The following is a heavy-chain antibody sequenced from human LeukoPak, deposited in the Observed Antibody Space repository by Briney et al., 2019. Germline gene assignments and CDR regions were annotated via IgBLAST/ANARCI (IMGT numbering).Heavy chain of an antibody. CDR3: TRAPHPRCSSSGCYLDY. CDR1: GFTFGDYA. D-gene: IGHD2-2*01. V-gene: IGHV3-49*04. CDR2: IQAKAYGGAT. Sequence: GGSLRLSCSTSGFTFGDYAMSWVRQAPGKGLECVGLIQAKAYGGATKYAASVNGRFSISRDDSQSIANLQMNDLKTEDTAVYYCTRAPHPRCSSSGCYLDYWGQGTLVTVSS. J-gene: IGHJ4*02.